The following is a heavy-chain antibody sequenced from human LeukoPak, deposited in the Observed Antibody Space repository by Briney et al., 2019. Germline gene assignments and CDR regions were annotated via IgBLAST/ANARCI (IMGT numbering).Heavy chain of an antibody. CDR2: ISWNSGSI. D-gene: IGHD6-19*01. CDR1: GFTFDDYA. J-gene: IGHJ6*02. Sequence: GGSLRLSCAASGFTFDDYAMHWVRQAPGKGLEWVSGISWNSGSIGYADSVKGRFTISRDNAKKSLYLQMNSLRAEDTALYYCAKSYSSGWPRYYYYYGMDVWGQGTTVTVSS. CDR3: AKSYSSGWPRYYYYYGMDV. V-gene: IGHV3-9*01.